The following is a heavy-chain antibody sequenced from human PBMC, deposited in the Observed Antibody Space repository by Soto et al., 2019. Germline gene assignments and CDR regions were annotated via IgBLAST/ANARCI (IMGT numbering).Heavy chain of an antibody. V-gene: IGHV4-59*01. J-gene: IGHJ6*03. CDR2: IYYSGST. CDR3: ARTRGDYGDYRYYYYYMDV. D-gene: IGHD4-17*01. CDR1: GGSISSYY. Sequence: SETLSLTCTVSGGSISSYYWSWIRQPPGKGLEWIGYIYYSGSTNYNPSLKSRVTISVDTSKNQFSLKLSSVTAADTAVYYCARTRGDYGDYRYYYYYMDVWSKGTTVTVSS.